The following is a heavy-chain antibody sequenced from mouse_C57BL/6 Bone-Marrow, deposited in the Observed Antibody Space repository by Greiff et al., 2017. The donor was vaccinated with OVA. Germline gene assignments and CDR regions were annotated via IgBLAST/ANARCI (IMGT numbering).Heavy chain of an antibody. CDR1: GFSLTSSG. CDR2: IWSDGSP. V-gene: IGHV2-6-1*01. J-gene: IGHJ4*01. Sequence: VKLMESGPGLVAPSQSLSITFPVSGFSLTSSGVHWVRQPPGQGLGWQFVIWSDGSPTSNSALTSRLSLSKDNSKSQVFLKMNSLQTDDTAMYYCARQRVRRFYAMDYWGQGTSVTVSS. CDR3: ARQRVRRFYAMDY.